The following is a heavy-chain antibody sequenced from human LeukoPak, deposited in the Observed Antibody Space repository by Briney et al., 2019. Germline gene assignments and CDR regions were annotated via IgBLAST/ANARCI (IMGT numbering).Heavy chain of an antibody. CDR1: GGSISTYY. J-gene: IGHJ4*02. Sequence: SETLSLTCTVSGGSISTYYWSWIRQPAGKGLGWIGRIYASGSTNYNPSLDRRVTMSVDTSKNQFSLNVSSVTAADTAVYYCTRDRRDGYNFDYWGQGTLVTVSS. CDR3: TRDRRDGYNFDY. V-gene: IGHV4-4*07. D-gene: IGHD5-24*01. CDR2: IYASGST.